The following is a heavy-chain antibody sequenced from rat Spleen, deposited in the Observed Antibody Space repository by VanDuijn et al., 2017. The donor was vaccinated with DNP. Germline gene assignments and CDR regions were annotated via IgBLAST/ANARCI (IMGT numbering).Heavy chain of an antibody. CDR2: ISYSGTT. D-gene: IGHD1-11*01. J-gene: IGHJ1*01. CDR3: ARGLNYGGYNYYWYFDF. Sequence: EVLLQESGPGLVKPSQSLSLTCSVTGYSITSNYWGWIRKFPGNKMEWIGHISYSGTTGYNPSLKSRISITRDTSKNQFHLRVNSVTTEDTATYYCARGLNYGGYNYYWYFDFWGPGTMVTVSS. CDR1: GYSITSNY. V-gene: IGHV3-1*01.